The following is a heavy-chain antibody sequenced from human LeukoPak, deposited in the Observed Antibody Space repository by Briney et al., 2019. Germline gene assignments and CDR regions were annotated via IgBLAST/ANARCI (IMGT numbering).Heavy chain of an antibody. D-gene: IGHD6-6*01. Sequence: ASVKVYCKVSGYTFTSYEINWVRQASGQGLEWMGWMNLNSGNTGYAQKFEGRVTMTRTTSISTAYMALSSLRSEDTAVYYCARGWRQLVLVYYYYYMDVWGKGTTVTVSS. CDR3: ARGWRQLVLVYYYYYMDV. J-gene: IGHJ6*03. V-gene: IGHV1-8*01. CDR2: MNLNSGNT. CDR1: GYTFTSYE.